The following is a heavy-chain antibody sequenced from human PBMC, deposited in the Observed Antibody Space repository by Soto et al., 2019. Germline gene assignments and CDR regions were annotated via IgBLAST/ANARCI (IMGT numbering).Heavy chain of an antibody. CDR1: GGLISTYY. CDR2: IYYSGTT. J-gene: IGHJ5*02. Sequence: QVHLQESGPGLVKTSETLSLTCTVSGGLISTYYWSWIRQPPGKGLEYIGYIYYSGTTNYNPSLKNRVTLLIDTSKSQFSLTLISVTPADTAVYYCARGVVGATRFDPWGPGTLVTVSS. D-gene: IGHD1-26*01. CDR3: ARGVVGATRFDP. V-gene: IGHV4-59*01.